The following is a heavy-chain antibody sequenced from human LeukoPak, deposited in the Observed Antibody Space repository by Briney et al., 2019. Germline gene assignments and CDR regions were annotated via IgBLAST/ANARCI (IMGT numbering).Heavy chain of an antibody. CDR2: FDPEDGET. CDR3: ATDPRLIEQWLAFDY. D-gene: IGHD6-19*01. Sequence: ASVKVSCKVSGYTLTELSMHWVRQAPGTGLGWMGGFDPEDGETIYAQKFQGRVTMTEDTSTDTAYMELSSLRSEDTAVYYCATDPRLIEQWLAFDYWGQGTLVTVSS. V-gene: IGHV1-24*01. CDR1: GYTLTELS. J-gene: IGHJ4*02.